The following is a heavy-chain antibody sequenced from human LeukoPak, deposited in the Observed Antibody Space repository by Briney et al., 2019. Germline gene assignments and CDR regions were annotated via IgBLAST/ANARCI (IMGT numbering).Heavy chain of an antibody. CDR2: ISSSSSFI. D-gene: IGHD6-13*01. V-gene: IGHV3-21*01. Sequence: GGSLRLSCAASGFTFSSYSMNWVRQAPGKGLEWVSSISSSSSFIYYADSVKGRFTISRDNAKNSLYLQMNSLRAEDTAVYYCARVGYSSSWKNKLLDCWGQGTLVTVSS. J-gene: IGHJ4*02. CDR3: ARVGYSSSWKNKLLDC. CDR1: GFTFSSYS.